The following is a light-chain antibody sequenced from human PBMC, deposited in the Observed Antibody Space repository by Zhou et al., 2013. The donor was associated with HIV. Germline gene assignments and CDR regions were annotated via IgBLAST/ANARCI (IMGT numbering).Light chain of an antibody. V-gene: IGKV3-11*01. CDR3: QQYGGSPRT. CDR2: DAS. CDR1: QSVSSY. Sequence: EIVLTQSPATLSLSPGERATLSCRASQSVSSYLAWYQQKPGQAPRLLIYDASNRATGIPARFSGSGSGTDFTLTISRLEPEDFAVYYCQQYGGSPRTFGQGT. J-gene: IGKJ1*01.